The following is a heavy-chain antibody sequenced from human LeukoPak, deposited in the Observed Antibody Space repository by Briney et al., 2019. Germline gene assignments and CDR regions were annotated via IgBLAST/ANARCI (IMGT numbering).Heavy chain of an antibody. V-gene: IGHV1-2*02. Sequence: ASVKVSCKASGYTFTGYYMHWVRQAPGQGLEWMGWINPNSGGTNYAQKFQGRVTMTRDTSISTAYMELSSLRSDDAAVYYCARAFDSSPFDYWGQGTLVTVSS. CDR2: INPNSGGT. CDR1: GYTFTGYY. CDR3: ARAFDSSPFDY. D-gene: IGHD3-9*01. J-gene: IGHJ4*02.